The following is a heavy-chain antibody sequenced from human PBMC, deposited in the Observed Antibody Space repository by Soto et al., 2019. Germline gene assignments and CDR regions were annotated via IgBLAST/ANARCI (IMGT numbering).Heavy chain of an antibody. CDR1: GGSVSSEHYY. Sequence: TSETLSLTCTVSGGSVSSEHYYWNWIRQPPGKGLEWIGYFFYTGSTSYNPSLKSRVTISVDTSKSQFSLKLSSVTAADTAVYYCARRYGGNFDYWGQGTLVTVSS. V-gene: IGHV4-61*01. CDR2: FFYTGST. D-gene: IGHD1-26*01. CDR3: ARRYGGNFDY. J-gene: IGHJ4*02.